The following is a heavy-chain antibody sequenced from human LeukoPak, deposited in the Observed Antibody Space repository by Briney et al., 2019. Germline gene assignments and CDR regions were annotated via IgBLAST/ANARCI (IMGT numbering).Heavy chain of an antibody. CDR3: ASATYYDILTGYYDY. Sequence: GASVKVSCKASGYTFTGYYMHWVRQAPGQGLEWMGRIIPILGIANYAQKFQGRVTITADKSTSTAYMELSSLRSEDTAVYYCASATYYDILTGYYDYWGQGALVTISS. V-gene: IGHV1-69*02. CDR1: GYTFTGYY. J-gene: IGHJ4*02. D-gene: IGHD3-9*01. CDR2: IIPILGIA.